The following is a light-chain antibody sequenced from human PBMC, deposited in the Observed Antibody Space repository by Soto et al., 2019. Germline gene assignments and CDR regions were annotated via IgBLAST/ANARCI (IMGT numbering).Light chain of an antibody. J-gene: IGLJ2*01. CDR2: EVS. CDR1: SSDVGSYNL. V-gene: IGLV2-23*02. CDR3: CSYAGSRTDVV. Sequence: QSVLTQPASVSGSPGQSITISCTGTSSDVGSYNLVSWYQQHPGKAPKLMIYEVSKRPSGVSNRFSGSKSGNTASLTISGLQAEDEADYYCCSYAGSRTDVVFGGGTKLTVL.